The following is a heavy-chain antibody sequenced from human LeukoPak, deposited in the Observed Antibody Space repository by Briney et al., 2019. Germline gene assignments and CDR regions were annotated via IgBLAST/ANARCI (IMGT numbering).Heavy chain of an antibody. CDR3: ARDRGCSSTSCYTDY. D-gene: IGHD2-2*02. CDR1: GYTFTSYG. V-gene: IGHV1-18*01. Sequence: GASVKVSCKASGYTFTSYGISWVRQAPGQGLEWMGWISAYNGNTNYAQKLRGRVTMTTDTSTSTAYMELRSLRSDDTAVYYCARDRGCSSTSCYTDYWGQGTLVTVSS. J-gene: IGHJ4*02. CDR2: ISAYNGNT.